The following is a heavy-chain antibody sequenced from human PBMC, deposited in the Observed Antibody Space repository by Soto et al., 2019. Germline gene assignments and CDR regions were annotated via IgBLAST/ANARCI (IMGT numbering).Heavy chain of an antibody. Sequence: PGGSLRLSCAASGFTFRSYGMHWVRQAPGKGLEWVAVISYDGSNKYYADSVKGRFTISRDNSKNTLYLQMNSLRAEDTAVYYCAAMGSSSCHECDAFDIWGQGTMVTVSS. CDR3: AAMGSSSCHECDAFDI. V-gene: IGHV3-30*03. CDR1: GFTFRSYG. D-gene: IGHD6-13*01. CDR2: ISYDGSNK. J-gene: IGHJ3*02.